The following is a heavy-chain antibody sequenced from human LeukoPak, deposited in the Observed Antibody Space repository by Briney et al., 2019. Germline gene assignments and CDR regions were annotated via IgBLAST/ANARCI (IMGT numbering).Heavy chain of an antibody. CDR3: ATDSSCSGGSCAREAFDI. D-gene: IGHD2-15*01. J-gene: IGHJ3*02. V-gene: IGHV1-24*01. CDR1: GYTLTELS. Sequence: ASVKVSCKVSGYTLTELSMNWVRQAPGKGLEWMGGFDPEDGETNYAQKFQGRVTVTEDTSTDTAYMELSSLRSEDTAVYYCATDSSCSGGSCAREAFDIWGQGTMVTVSS. CDR2: FDPEDGET.